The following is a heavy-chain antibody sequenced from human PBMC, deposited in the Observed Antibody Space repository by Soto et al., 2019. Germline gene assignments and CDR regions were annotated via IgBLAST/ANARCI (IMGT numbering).Heavy chain of an antibody. D-gene: IGHD3-10*01. Sequence: PGGSLRLSCAVSGLTFSSYAMHWVRQAQGKGLEWVAVISYDGSNKYYADSVKGRFTISRDNSKNTLYLQMNGLRAEDTAVYYCARECNVWSQREDYYYYGMDVWGQGTTVTVSS. CDR1: GLTFSSYA. CDR3: ARECNVWSQREDYYYYGMDV. J-gene: IGHJ6*02. V-gene: IGHV3-30-3*01. CDR2: ISYDGSNK.